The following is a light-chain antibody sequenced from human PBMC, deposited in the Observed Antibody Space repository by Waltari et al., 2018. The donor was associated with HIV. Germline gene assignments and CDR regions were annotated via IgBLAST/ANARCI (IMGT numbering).Light chain of an antibody. V-gene: IGLV7-43*01. CDR1: TGAVTSGHY. CDR2: STN. J-gene: IGLJ3*02. Sequence: QTVMTQEPSLTVSPGGTVTLTCSSNTGAVTSGHYPNWFQQKPGQAPRALIYSTNNKHSWTPARFSGSLLGGKAALTLSGVQPEDEAEYYCLLYYDGVRVFGGGTKLTVL. CDR3: LLYYDGVRV.